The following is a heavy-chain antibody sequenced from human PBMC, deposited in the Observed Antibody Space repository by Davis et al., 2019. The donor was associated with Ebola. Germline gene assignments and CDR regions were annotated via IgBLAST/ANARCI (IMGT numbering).Heavy chain of an antibody. CDR2: ISGNNNYI. CDR3: VKERSAVTTYWYFDF. D-gene: IGHD4-17*01. J-gene: IGHJ2*01. V-gene: IGHV3-21*01. CDR1: GFTFSSSV. Sequence: PGGSLRLSCAASGFTFSSSVMSWVRQAPGKGLEWVSFISGNNNYINYADSVKGRFTISRDNAKNSLYLQMNSLRAEDSAVYYCVKERSAVTTYWYFDFWGRGTLVTVSS.